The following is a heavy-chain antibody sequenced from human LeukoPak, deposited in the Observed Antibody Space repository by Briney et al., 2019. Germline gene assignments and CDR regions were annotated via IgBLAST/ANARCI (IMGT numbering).Heavy chain of an antibody. D-gene: IGHD3-10*01. J-gene: IGHJ4*02. V-gene: IGHV1-24*01. CDR3: ATVHQGSGSYCFDY. Sequence: ASVKVSCKVSGYTLTELSMHWVRQAPGKGLEWMGGFDPEDGETIYAQKFQGRVTMTEDTSTDTAYMELSSLRSEDTAVYYCATVHQGSGSYCFDYWGQGTLATVSS. CDR1: GYTLTELS. CDR2: FDPEDGET.